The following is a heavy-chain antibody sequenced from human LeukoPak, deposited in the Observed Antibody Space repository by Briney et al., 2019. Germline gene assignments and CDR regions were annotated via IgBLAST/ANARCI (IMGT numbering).Heavy chain of an antibody. D-gene: IGHD5-12*01. CDR2: INPNSGGT. CDR3: ATLTPDIVATTEGGEVDY. Sequence: GASVKVSCKASGYTFTSYGISWVRQAPGQGLEWMGWINPNSGGTNYAQKFQGRVTMTRDTSISTAYMELSRLRSDDTAVYYCATLTPDIVATTEGGEVDYWGQGTLVTVSS. V-gene: IGHV1-2*02. CDR1: GYTFTSYG. J-gene: IGHJ4*02.